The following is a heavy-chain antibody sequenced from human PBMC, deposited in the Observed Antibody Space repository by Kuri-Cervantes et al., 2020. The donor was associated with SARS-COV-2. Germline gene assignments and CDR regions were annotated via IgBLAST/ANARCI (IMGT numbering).Heavy chain of an antibody. J-gene: IGHJ3*02. CDR1: GGSISSSSYY. CDR3: ARAKYYFDSSGYYEDAFDI. Sequence: GSLRLSCTVSGGSISSSSYYWGWICQPPGKGLEWIGSIYYSGSTYYNPSLKSRVTISVDTSKNQFSLKLSSVTAADTAVYYCARAKYYFDSSGYYEDAFDIWGQGKRVIVAS. D-gene: IGHD3-22*01. CDR2: IYYSGST. V-gene: IGHV4-39*07.